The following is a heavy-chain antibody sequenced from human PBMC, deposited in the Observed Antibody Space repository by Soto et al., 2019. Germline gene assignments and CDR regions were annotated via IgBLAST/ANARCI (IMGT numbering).Heavy chain of an antibody. V-gene: IGHV3-7*01. J-gene: IGHJ4*02. CDR2: IKQDGSEK. D-gene: IGHD3-3*01. CDR3: ARDRRITIFGVVNYFDY. Sequence: EVQLVESGGGLVQPGGSLRLSCAASGFTFSSYWMSWVRQAPGKGLEWVANIKQDGSEKYYVDSVKGRFTISRDNAKNSLYLQMNSLRAEDTAVYYCARDRRITIFGVVNYFDYWGQGTLVTVSS. CDR1: GFTFSSYW.